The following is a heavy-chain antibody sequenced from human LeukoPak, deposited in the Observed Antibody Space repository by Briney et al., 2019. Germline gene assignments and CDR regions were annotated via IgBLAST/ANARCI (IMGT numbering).Heavy chain of an antibody. V-gene: IGHV3-7*01. Sequence: PGGSLRLSCAASGFTFSDYWMTWVRQAPGKGLEWVAHIKQDGSEKYYGDSVKGRFTISRDNAKNLVYLQLNILGAEDTAVFYGGRGWKYEFRFDSWGQGTEPTVSS. CDR2: IKQDGSEK. CDR1: GFTFSDYW. CDR3: GRGWKYEFRFDS. J-gene: IGHJ4*02. D-gene: IGHD1-7*01.